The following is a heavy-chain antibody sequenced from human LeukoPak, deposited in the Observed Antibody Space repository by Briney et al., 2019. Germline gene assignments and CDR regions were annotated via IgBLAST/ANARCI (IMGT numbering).Heavy chain of an antibody. Sequence: PGGSLRLSCAASGFTFSSYSMNWVRQAPGKGLEWVSSISSSSSYIYYADSVKGRFTISRDNAKNPLYLQMNSLRAEDTAVYYCARDSTYYYDSSGYPPDYWGQGTLVTVSS. D-gene: IGHD3-22*01. V-gene: IGHV3-21*01. CDR1: GFTFSSYS. CDR3: ARDSTYYYDSSGYPPDY. CDR2: ISSSSSYI. J-gene: IGHJ4*02.